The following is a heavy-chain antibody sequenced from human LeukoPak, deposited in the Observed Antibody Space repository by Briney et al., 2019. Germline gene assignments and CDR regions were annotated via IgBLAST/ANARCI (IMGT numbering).Heavy chain of an antibody. J-gene: IGHJ5*02. D-gene: IGHD2/OR15-2a*01. Sequence: GGSLRLSCAASGFTFSDFYMSWVRQAPGKGLEWVSYISSTSSNIYYADSVKGRFTISRDNAKNSLYLQMNSLRAEDTAVYYCARPSRGYCNSISCYVPSWGQGILVTVSS. V-gene: IGHV3-11*01. CDR3: ARPSRGYCNSISCYVPS. CDR2: ISSTSSNI. CDR1: GFTFSDFY.